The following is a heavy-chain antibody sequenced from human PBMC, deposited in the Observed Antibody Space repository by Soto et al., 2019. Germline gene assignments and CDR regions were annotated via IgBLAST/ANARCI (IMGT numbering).Heavy chain of an antibody. V-gene: IGHV3-53*01. CDR2: IYSGGST. CDR1: GFTVSSNY. CDR3: AREDIVVVTATPGDYYYYGMDV. Sequence: VGSLRLSCAASGFTVSSNYMSWVRQAPGKGLEWVSVIYSGGSTYYADSVKGRFTISRDNSKNTLYLQMNSLRAEDTAVYYCAREDIVVVTATPGDYYYYGMDVWGQGTTVTVSS. D-gene: IGHD2-21*02. J-gene: IGHJ6*02.